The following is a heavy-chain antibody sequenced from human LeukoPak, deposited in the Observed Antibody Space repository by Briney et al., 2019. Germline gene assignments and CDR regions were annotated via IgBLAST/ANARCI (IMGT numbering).Heavy chain of an antibody. D-gene: IGHD3-16*02. J-gene: IGHJ4*02. CDR3: ARQGYVWGSYRPFDY. CDR1: GGSISSYY. V-gene: IGHV4-59*08. Sequence: SETLSLTCTVSGGSISSYYWSWIRQPPGKGLEWIGYIYYSGSTNYNPSLKSRVTISVDTSKNQFSLKLSSVTAADTAVYYCARQGYVWGSYRPFDYWGQGTLVTVSS. CDR2: IYYSGST.